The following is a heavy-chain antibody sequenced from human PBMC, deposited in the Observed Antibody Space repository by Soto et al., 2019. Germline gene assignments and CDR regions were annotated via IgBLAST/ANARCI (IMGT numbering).Heavy chain of an antibody. Sequence: VQLVQSGAEVKKPGEARKISCKVSGYSFTSARIAWVRQMPGKGLEWMGIIYAGDTEATDSPSFQGHVTNSADKTTTTAFPQWSSLKASDTAMYYCAICPIDHAGTGYFDYWGQGPLVTVSS. CDR3: AICPIDHAGTGYFDY. CDR1: GYSFTSAR. CDR2: IYAGDTEA. D-gene: IGHD1-1*01. J-gene: IGHJ4*02. V-gene: IGHV5-51*03.